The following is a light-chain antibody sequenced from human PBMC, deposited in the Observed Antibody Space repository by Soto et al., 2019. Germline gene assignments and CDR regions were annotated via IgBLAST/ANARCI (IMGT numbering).Light chain of an antibody. CDR1: QNVRSSH. J-gene: IGKJ5*01. Sequence: EIVLTQSPGTLSLSPGERATLSCRASQNVRSSHLAWYQQIPGQAPXLLIYDVSQRAPGIPARFTGSGSGTEFTLTISRLEPEDFAVYYCQQRSAGVTFGQGTRLEIK. CDR2: DVS. V-gene: IGKV3D-20*02. CDR3: QQRSAGVT.